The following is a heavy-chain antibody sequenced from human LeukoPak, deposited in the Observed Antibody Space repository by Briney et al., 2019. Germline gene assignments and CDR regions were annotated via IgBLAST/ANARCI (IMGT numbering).Heavy chain of an antibody. CDR1: GYSISSGYY. D-gene: IGHD2-15*01. J-gene: IGHJ3*02. Sequence: SETLSLTCTVSGYSISSGYYWGWIRQPPGKGLEWIGSIYHSGSTYYNPSLKSRVTISVDTSKNQFSLKLSSVTAADTAVYYCARGGGYCSGGSCYSDAFDIWGQGTMVTVSS. CDR3: ARGGGYCSGGSCYSDAFDI. CDR2: IYHSGST. V-gene: IGHV4-38-2*02.